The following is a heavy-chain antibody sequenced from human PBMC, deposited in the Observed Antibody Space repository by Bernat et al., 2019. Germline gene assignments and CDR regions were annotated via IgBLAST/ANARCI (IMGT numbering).Heavy chain of an antibody. CDR3: ARLIRSLYYFDY. V-gene: IGHV4-39*01. CDR2: IYYSGST. Sequence: QLQLQESGPGLVKPSETLSLTCTVSGGSISSSSYYWGWIRQPPGKGLEWIGSIYYSGSTYYNPSLKSRVTISVDTSKNQFSLKLSSVTAADTAVYYCARLIRSLYYFDYWGQGTLVTVSS. CDR1: GGSISSSSYY. J-gene: IGHJ4*02. D-gene: IGHD3-3*01.